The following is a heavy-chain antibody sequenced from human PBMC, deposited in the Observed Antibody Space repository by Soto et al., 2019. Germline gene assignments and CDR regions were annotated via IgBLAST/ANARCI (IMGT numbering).Heavy chain of an antibody. CDR3: AKAHHDYGDYVRDFDY. CDR1: GFTFSSYA. V-gene: IGHV3-23*01. D-gene: IGHD4-17*01. Sequence: PGXSLRLSCAASGFTFSSYAISWVLQAPGKGLEWVSAISGSGGSTYYADSVKGRFTISRDNSKNTLYLQMNSLRAKDTAVYYCAKAHHDYGDYVRDFDYWGQGTLVTVSS. J-gene: IGHJ4*02. CDR2: ISGSGGST.